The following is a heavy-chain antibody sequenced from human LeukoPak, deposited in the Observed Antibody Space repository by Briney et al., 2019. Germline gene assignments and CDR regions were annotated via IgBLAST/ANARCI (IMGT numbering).Heavy chain of an antibody. J-gene: IGHJ4*02. CDR1: GGSISSYY. CDR2: IYYSGSI. Sequence: SETLSLTCTVSGGSISSYYWSWIRQPPGKGLEWIGYIYYSGSINYNPSLKSRVTISVDTSKNQFSLKLSSVTAADTAVYYCARDRDGYSPFDYWGQGTLVTVSS. V-gene: IGHV4-59*01. CDR3: ARDRDGYSPFDY. D-gene: IGHD5-24*01.